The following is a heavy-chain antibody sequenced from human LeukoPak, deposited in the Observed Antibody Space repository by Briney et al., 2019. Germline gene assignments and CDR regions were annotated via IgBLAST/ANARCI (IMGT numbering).Heavy chain of an antibody. J-gene: IGHJ5*02. Sequence: SETLSLTCTVSGGSISSYYWSWIRQPAGKGLEWIGRIYTSGSTNYNPSLKSRVTMSVDTSKNQFSLKLSSVTAADTAVYYCARDHYYGSGSYNWFDPWGQGTLVTVSS. CDR1: GGSISSYY. D-gene: IGHD3-10*01. CDR2: IYTSGST. V-gene: IGHV4-4*07. CDR3: ARDHYYGSGSYNWFDP.